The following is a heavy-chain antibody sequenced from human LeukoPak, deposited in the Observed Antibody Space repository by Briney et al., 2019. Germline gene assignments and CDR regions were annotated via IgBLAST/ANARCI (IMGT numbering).Heavy chain of an antibody. J-gene: IGHJ6*02. D-gene: IGHD3-9*01. CDR1: GGSFSGYY. CDR3: ARAYYDILTGSAYGMDV. CDR2: INHSGST. V-gene: IGHV4-34*01. Sequence: PSETLSLTCAVYGGSFSGYYWSWIRQPPGKGLEWIGEINHSGSTNYNPSLKSRVTISVDTSKNQFSLKLSSVTAADTAVYYCARAYYDILTGSAYGMDVWGQGTTVTVSS.